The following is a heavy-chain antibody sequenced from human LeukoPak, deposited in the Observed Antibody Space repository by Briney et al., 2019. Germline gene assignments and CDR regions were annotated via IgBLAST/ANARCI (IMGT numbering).Heavy chain of an antibody. J-gene: IGHJ4*02. CDR1: GGSISSGSSY. D-gene: IGHD7-27*01. Sequence: PSETLSLTCTVSGGSISSGSSYWSWIRQPAGKGLEWIGHIYYSGSTNYNPSLKSRVTISVDTSKNQFSLKLSSVTAADTAVYYCARLEGNWGSSFDYWGQGTLVTVSS. CDR2: IYYSGST. CDR3: ARLEGNWGSSFDY. V-gene: IGHV4-61*09.